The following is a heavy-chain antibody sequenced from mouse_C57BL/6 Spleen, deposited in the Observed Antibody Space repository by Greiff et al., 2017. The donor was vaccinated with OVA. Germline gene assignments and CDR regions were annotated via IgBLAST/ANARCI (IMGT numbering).Heavy chain of an antibody. CDR1: GYTFTDYY. CDR2: INPNNGGT. V-gene: IGHV1-26*01. D-gene: IGHD2-1*01. CDR3: ASYYGNPYAMDY. J-gene: IGHJ4*01. Sequence: EVQLQQSGPELVKPGASVKISCKASGYTFTDYYMNWVKQSHGKSLEWIGDINPNNGGTSYNQKFKGKATLTVDKSSSTAYMELRSLTSEDSAVYYCASYYGNPYAMDYWGQGTSVTVSS.